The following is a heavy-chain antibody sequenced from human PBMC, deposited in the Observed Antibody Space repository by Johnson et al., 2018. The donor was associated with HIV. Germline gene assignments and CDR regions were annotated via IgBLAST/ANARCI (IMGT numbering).Heavy chain of an antibody. CDR1: GFTFSSSA. Sequence: QVQLVESGGGMVQPGRSLRLSCAASGFTFSSSAMHWVRQAPGKGLEWLAVISYDGSIISYADSVKGRLTISRDNAKRSFYLQMNTLRAEDTALYYCARVTIFGVTKVDAFDIWGQGTMVTVSS. D-gene: IGHD3-3*01. J-gene: IGHJ3*02. V-gene: IGHV3-30*04. CDR3: ARVTIFGVTKVDAFDI. CDR2: ISYDGSII.